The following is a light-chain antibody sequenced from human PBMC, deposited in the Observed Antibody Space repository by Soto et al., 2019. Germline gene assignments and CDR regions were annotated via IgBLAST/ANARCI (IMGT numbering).Light chain of an antibody. CDR2: DAS. CDR1: QSISSW. CDR3: QQYNSYLT. J-gene: IGKJ4*02. Sequence: DIQMTQSPSTLSASVGDRVTITCRASQSISSWLAWYQQKPGKAPKLLIYDASSLERGVPSRFSGSGSGPEFSLTNSSLQTDDFATYYCQQYNSYLTFGGGTKVEIK. V-gene: IGKV1-5*01.